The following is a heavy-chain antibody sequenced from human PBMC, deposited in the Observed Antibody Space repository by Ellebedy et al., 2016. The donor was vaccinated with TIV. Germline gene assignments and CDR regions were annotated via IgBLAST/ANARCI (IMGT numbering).Heavy chain of an antibody. Sequence: SVKVSXKASGGTFSSYAMSWVRQAPGQGLEWMGGIIPIFGTANYAQKFQGRVTITADESTSTAYMELSSLRSEDTAVYYCAREPMTTILQNWFDPWGQGTLVTVSS. CDR2: IIPIFGTA. J-gene: IGHJ5*02. CDR3: AREPMTTILQNWFDP. D-gene: IGHD4-17*01. CDR1: GGTFSSYA. V-gene: IGHV1-69*13.